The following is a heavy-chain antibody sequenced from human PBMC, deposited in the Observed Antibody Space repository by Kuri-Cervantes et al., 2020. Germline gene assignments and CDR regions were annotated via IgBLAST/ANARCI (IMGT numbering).Heavy chain of an antibody. V-gene: IGHV1-3*02. CDR2: SNAGNGNT. D-gene: IGHD4-11*01. CDR3: ARDTLAFNDYITHLGDV. CDR1: GYTFTSYA. Sequence: ASVKVSCKASGYTFTSYAMHWVRQAPGQRLEWMGWSNAGNGNTKYSQEFQGRVTITRDTSASTAYMELSSLRSDDTAVYYCARDTLAFNDYITHLGDVWGQGTTVTVSS. J-gene: IGHJ6*02.